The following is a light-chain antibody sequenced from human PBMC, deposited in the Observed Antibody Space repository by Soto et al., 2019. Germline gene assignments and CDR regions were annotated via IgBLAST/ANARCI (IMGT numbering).Light chain of an antibody. Sequence: DIQLTQSPSFLSESVGDRVTITCRASQGIGTYVAWYQQEPGKAPNLLIYVASTLQSGVPSRFSGSGSGTEFTLTISSLQPEDFATYYCQQLHSYPLTFGGGTKVEIK. V-gene: IGKV1-9*01. CDR3: QQLHSYPLT. CDR2: VAS. CDR1: QGIGTY. J-gene: IGKJ4*01.